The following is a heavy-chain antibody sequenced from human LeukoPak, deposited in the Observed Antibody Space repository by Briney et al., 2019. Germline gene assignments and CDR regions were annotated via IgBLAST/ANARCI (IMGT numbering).Heavy chain of an antibody. CDR2: IKSKSDGGTI. CDR1: GFTFSDAW. V-gene: IGHV3-15*01. Sequence: RGSLRLSCVGSGFTFSDAWMSWVRQAPGKGLEWVGRIKSKSDGGTIDYAAPVKGRFTISRDDSRNTLYLQMNSLKTEDTAVYYCTTRRQDGWWGQGTLVTVS. CDR3: TTRRQDGW. J-gene: IGHJ4*02. D-gene: IGHD2-15*01.